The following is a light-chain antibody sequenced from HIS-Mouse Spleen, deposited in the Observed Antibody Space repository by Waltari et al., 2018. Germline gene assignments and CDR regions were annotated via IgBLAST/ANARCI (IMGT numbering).Light chain of an antibody. Sequence: QSVLTQPPSASGTPGQRVTISCSGSSSNIGRNYVYWYQQLPGTAPKLLIYRNNPRPSGVPALFSGSKSGTSASLAISGLRSEDEADYYCAAWDDSLSGHVVFGGGTKLTVL. V-gene: IGLV1-47*01. CDR1: SSNIGRNY. CDR3: AAWDDSLSGHVV. CDR2: RNN. J-gene: IGLJ2*01.